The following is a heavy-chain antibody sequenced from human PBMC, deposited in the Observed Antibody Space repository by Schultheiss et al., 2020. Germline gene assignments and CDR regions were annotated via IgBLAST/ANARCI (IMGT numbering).Heavy chain of an antibody. CDR3: ARWHSSSCFDY. J-gene: IGHJ4*02. D-gene: IGHD6-13*01. Sequence: ASVKVSCKASGYTFTGYYMHWVRQAPGQGLEWMGWISAYNGNTNYAQKLQGRVTMTTDTSTSTAYMELRSLRSDDTAVYYCARWHSSSCFDYWGQGTLVTVSS. CDR1: GYTFTGYY. CDR2: ISAYNGNT. V-gene: IGHV1-18*04.